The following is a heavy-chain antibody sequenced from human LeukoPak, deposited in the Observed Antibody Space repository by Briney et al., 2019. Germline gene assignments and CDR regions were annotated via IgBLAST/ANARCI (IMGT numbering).Heavy chain of an antibody. CDR3: ARRQGYSSRGNYYYYMDV. J-gene: IGHJ6*03. V-gene: IGHV3-7*01. D-gene: IGHD3-10*01. Sequence: GGSLRLSCAASGFTFSSYWMIWVRQAPGKGLEWVANIKQDGSEKYYVDSVKGRFTISRENAKNSLYLKMNRLRAEDTAVYYCARRQGYSSRGNYYYYMDVWGRGTTVTVSS. CDR2: IKQDGSEK. CDR1: GFTFSSYW.